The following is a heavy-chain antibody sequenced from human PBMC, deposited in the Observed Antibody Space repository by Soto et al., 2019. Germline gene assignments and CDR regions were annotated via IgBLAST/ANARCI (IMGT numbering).Heavy chain of an antibody. J-gene: IGHJ3*02. CDR3: AKDIRDYDFWSGHAFDI. CDR1: GFTFDDYA. D-gene: IGHD3-3*01. CDR2: ISWNSGSI. V-gene: IGHV3-9*01. Sequence: EVRLVESGGGLVQPGRSLRLSCAASGFTFDDYAMHWVRQAPGKGLEWVSGISWNSGSIGYADSVKGRFTISRDNAKNSLYLQMNSLRAEDTALYYCAKDIRDYDFWSGHAFDIWGQGTMVTVSS.